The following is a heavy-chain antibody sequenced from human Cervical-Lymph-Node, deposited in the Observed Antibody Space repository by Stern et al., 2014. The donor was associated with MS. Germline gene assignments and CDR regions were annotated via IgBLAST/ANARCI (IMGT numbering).Heavy chain of an antibody. CDR2: VYFSGST. D-gene: IGHD2-15*01. V-gene: IGHV4-39*01. CDR3: ARQGYCSGATCYYWYFDL. J-gene: IGHJ2*01. Sequence: QLQLQESGPGLVKPSETLSLTCIVSGGSMTSYHWGWIRQPPGKGLEWIGTVYFSGSTYYNPSLKNRVTISAPNNQFSLKLPSVTAADTAVYYCARQGYCSGATCYYWYFDLWGRGTLVTVSS. CDR1: GGSMTSYH.